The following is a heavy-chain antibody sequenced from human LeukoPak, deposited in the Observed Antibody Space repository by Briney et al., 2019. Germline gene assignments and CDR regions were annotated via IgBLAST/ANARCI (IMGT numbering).Heavy chain of an antibody. CDR2: ISSSGSTK. Sequence: PGGSLRLSCVVSGFTFSSYEMNWVRQAPGKGLEWVSYISSSGSTKYYADSVKGRFTISRDNAKNSLYLQMNSLRAEDTAVYYCAELGITMIGGVWGKGTTVTISS. CDR3: AELGITMIGGV. V-gene: IGHV3-48*03. J-gene: IGHJ6*04. CDR1: GFTFSSYE. D-gene: IGHD3-10*02.